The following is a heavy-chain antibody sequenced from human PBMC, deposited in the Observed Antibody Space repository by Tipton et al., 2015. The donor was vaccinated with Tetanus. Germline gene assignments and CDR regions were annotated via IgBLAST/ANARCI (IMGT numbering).Heavy chain of an antibody. D-gene: IGHD6-19*01. J-gene: IGHJ4*02. Sequence: SLRLSCAASGFSSSDYGMNWVRQAPGKGLEWVSYINSSSRTIYYADSVQGRFTISRDNAKNSLFLQMSSLRDEDTAVYFCATSPREAGDYWGQGTRVTVSS. CDR3: ATSPREAGDY. CDR1: GFSSSDYG. V-gene: IGHV3-48*02. CDR2: INSSSRTI.